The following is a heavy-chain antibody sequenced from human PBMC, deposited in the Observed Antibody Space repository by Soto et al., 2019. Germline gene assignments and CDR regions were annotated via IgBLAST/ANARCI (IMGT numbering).Heavy chain of an antibody. CDR2: IYYSGST. Sequence: SETLSLSCTVSGGSISSYYWSWIRQPPGKGLEWIGYIYYSGSTNYNPSLKSRVNISVDTSKNQFSLKLSSVTAADTAVYYCLRVVWLLRLAGGTTAFRFHYGMDVWGQGTTVTVSS. CDR1: GGSISSYY. CDR3: LRVVWLLRLAGGTTAFRFHYGMDV. D-gene: IGHD5-12*01. V-gene: IGHV4-59*12. J-gene: IGHJ6*02.